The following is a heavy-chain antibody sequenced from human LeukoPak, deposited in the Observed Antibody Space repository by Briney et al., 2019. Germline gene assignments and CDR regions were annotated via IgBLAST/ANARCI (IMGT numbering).Heavy chain of an antibody. CDR2: ISHSSDAI. CDR3: ARASPSGYDY. CDR1: GFTFRTYG. V-gene: IGHV3-48*02. D-gene: IGHD3-22*01. Sequence: GGSLRLSCAASGFTFRTYGMNCVRQAPGKGLEWVSYISHSSDAIYYRDSVKGRFTISRDNAKNSLYLQMNSLRDEDTAVYYCARASPSGYDYWGQGTVVTVSS. J-gene: IGHJ4*02.